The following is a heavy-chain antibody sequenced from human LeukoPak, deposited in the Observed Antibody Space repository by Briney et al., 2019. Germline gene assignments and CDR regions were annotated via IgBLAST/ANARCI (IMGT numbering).Heavy chain of an antibody. CDR1: GYTFTSYG. CDR3: AREGCSGGSCYGEYYMDV. J-gene: IGHJ6*03. V-gene: IGHV1-18*01. D-gene: IGHD2-15*01. CDR2: ISAYNGNT. Sequence: ASVKVSCKASGYTFTSYGISWVRQAPGQGLEWMGWISAYNGNTNYAQKLQGRVTMTTDTSTSTAYMELSRLRSDDTAVYYCAREGCSGGSCYGEYYMDVWGKGTTVTVSS.